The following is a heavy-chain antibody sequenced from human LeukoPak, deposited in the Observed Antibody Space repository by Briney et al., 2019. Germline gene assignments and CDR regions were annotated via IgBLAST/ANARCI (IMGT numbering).Heavy chain of an antibody. Sequence: PSETLSLTCTVSGGSISTYYWNWIRQPAGKGLEWIGRIYTSGNTNYNPSLKSRVTMSLDTSKNQFSPKLSSVTAADTAVYYCARAAVATSRGFDYWGQGTLVTVSS. D-gene: IGHD4-23*01. CDR1: GGSISTYY. V-gene: IGHV4-4*07. CDR3: ARAAVATSRGFDY. J-gene: IGHJ4*02. CDR2: IYTSGNT.